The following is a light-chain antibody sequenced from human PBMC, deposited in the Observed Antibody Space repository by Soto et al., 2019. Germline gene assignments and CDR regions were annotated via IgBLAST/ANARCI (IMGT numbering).Light chain of an antibody. J-gene: IGLJ3*02. V-gene: IGLV2-14*01. CDR3: STSSSTSTTWV. Sequence: QSALTQPASVSGSPGQSITISCTGTSRDVGGYNYVSWYQQHPGKAPKLMIYAVTNRPSGVSNRFSGSKSGNTASLTISGLQAEDEADYYCSTSSSTSTTWVFGGGTQLTV. CDR2: AVT. CDR1: SRDVGGYNY.